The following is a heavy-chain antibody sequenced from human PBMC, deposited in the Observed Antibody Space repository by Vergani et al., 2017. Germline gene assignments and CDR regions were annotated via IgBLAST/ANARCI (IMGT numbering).Heavy chain of an antibody. CDR2: IHTSGST. CDR1: GGSINSHNYY. D-gene: IGHD2-15*01. CDR3: ESGSCLGGSCYKPLFDY. Sequence: QVQLQESGPGLVKPSQTLSLTCTVSGGSINSHNYYWSWIRQPAGKGLEWIGRIHTSGSTNYKPSLKSRVTMSEDTSKNQFSLNLTSVTAADTAVYFCESGSCLGGSCYKPLFDYWGQGILVTVSS. J-gene: IGHJ4*02. V-gene: IGHV4-61*02.